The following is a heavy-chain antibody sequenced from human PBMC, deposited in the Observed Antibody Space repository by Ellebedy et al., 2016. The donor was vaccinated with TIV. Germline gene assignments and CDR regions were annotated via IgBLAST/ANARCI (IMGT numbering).Heavy chain of an antibody. V-gene: IGHV3-74*01. J-gene: IGHJ4*02. CDR1: GFPFSSYW. Sequence: GESLKISXAASGFPFSSYWMHWVRQAPGKGLVWVSRLSSDHKVAGYADSVKGRFTISRDNARNTLYLQMDSLRAEDTAVYYCARDSGSYPFDYWGLGVLVTVSS. CDR2: LSSDHKVA. CDR3: ARDSGSYPFDY. D-gene: IGHD3-16*02.